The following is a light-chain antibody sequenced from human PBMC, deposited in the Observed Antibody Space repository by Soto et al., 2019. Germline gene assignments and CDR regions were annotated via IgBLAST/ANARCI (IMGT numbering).Light chain of an antibody. Sequence: QSVLTQPASVSGSPGQSITISCTGTSSDIGGYNYVSWYQQHPDKAPKLIIYDVSTRPSGISNRISGSKSGNTASLTISGLQAEDEAEYYCGSYTTTSALVVFGGGTKLTVL. J-gene: IGLJ2*01. V-gene: IGLV2-14*03. CDR1: SSDIGGYNY. CDR2: DVS. CDR3: GSYTTTSALVV.